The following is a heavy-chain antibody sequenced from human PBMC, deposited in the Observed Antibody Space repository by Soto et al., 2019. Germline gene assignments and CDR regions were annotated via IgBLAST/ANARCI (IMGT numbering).Heavy chain of an antibody. CDR1: GFTFSSYA. Sequence: GGSLRLSCAASGFTFSSYAMSWVRQAPGKGLEWVSAISGSGGSTYYADSVKGRFTISRDNPKNTLYLQMNSLRAEDTAVYYCAKDSHIGVVVGFSSFDYWGQGTLVTVAS. D-gene: IGHD2-15*01. V-gene: IGHV3-23*01. CDR3: AKDSHIGVVVGFSSFDY. CDR2: ISGSGGST. J-gene: IGHJ4*02.